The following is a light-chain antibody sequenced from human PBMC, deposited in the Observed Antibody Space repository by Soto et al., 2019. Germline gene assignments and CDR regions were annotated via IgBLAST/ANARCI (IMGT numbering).Light chain of an antibody. Sequence: QSVLTQPPSVSGAPGQRVTISYTGSSSNIGAGYDVHWYQHLPGTAPKLLIYGNSNRPSGVPDRFSGSKSGTSASLAITGLQAEDEADYYCHSYDSSLSGWVFGTGTKVTVL. CDR3: HSYDSSLSGWV. V-gene: IGLV1-40*01. CDR1: SSNIGAGYD. J-gene: IGLJ1*01. CDR2: GNS.